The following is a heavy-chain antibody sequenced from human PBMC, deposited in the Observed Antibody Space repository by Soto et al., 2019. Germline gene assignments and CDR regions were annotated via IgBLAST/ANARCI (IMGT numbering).Heavy chain of an antibody. CDR2: ITWNSRVL. D-gene: IGHD6-13*01. Sequence: GGSLRLSCVGTGLNFDDFAMHWVRQAPGKGLEWVSGITWNSRVLAYTDALKGRFTISRDNAKNSLHLQMNSLRAEDTAVYYCTRDASRDSSARGWFDPWGPGTLVTVSS. J-gene: IGHJ5*02. CDR3: TRDASRDSSARGWFDP. V-gene: IGHV3-9*01. CDR1: GLNFDDFA.